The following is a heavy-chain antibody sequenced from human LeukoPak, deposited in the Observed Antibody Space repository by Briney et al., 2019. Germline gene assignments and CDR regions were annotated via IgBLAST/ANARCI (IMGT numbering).Heavy chain of an antibody. CDR1: GGSFSGYY. CDR2: INHSGST. Sequence: PSETLSLTCAVYGGSFSGYYWSWIRQPPGKGLEWIGEINHSGSTNYNPSLKSRVTISADTSKNQFSLKLSSVTAADTAVYYCARFHDFWSSYSDYWGQGTLVTVSS. CDR3: ARFHDFWSSYSDY. J-gene: IGHJ4*02. V-gene: IGHV4-34*01. D-gene: IGHD3-3*01.